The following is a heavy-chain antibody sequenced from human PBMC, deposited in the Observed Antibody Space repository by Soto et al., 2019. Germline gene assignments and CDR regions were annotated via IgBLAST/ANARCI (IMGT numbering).Heavy chain of an antibody. CDR3: VRIGGDYDSSVLGYYYYYGMDV. V-gene: IGHV3-64*01. CDR1: GFTFSSYA. CDR2: ISSNGGST. Sequence: EVQLVESGGGLVQPGGSLRLSCAASGFTFSSYAMHWVRQAPGKGLEYVSAISSNGGSTYYANSVKGRFTISRDNSKNPLYLQMGSLRAEDMAVYYCVRIGGDYDSSVLGYYYYYGMDVWGQGTTVTVSS. D-gene: IGHD3-22*01. J-gene: IGHJ6*02.